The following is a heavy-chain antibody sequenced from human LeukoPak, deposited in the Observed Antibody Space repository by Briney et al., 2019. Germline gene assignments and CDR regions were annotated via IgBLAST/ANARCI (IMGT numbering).Heavy chain of an antibody. D-gene: IGHD3-22*01. CDR1: GGSISSSSYY. CDR3: ARGIGSGYYPSWFDP. Sequence: SETLSLTCTVSGGSISSSSYYWSWIRQPPGKGLEWIGEINHSGSTNYNPSLKSRVTISVDTSKNQFSLKLSSVTAADTAVYYCARGIGSGYYPSWFDPWGQGTLVTVSS. CDR2: INHSGST. V-gene: IGHV4-39*07. J-gene: IGHJ5*02.